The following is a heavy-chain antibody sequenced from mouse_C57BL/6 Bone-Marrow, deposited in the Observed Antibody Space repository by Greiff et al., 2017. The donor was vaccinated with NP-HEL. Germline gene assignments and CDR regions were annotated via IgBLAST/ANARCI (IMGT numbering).Heavy chain of an antibody. CDR3: ARLYYYGSSYSF. CDR1: GFTFSSYG. D-gene: IGHD1-1*01. J-gene: IGHJ2*01. CDR2: ISSGGSYT. V-gene: IGHV5-6*01. Sequence: EVKVVESGGDLVKPGGSLKLSCAASGFTFSSYGMSWVRQTPDKRLEWVATISSGGSYTYYPDSVKGRFTISRDNAKNTLYLQMSSLKSEDTAMYYCARLYYYGSSYSFWGQGTTLTVSS.